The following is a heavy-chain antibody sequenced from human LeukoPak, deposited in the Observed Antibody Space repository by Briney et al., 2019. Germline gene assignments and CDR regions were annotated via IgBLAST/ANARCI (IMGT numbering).Heavy chain of an antibody. CDR2: IYYSGST. D-gene: IGHD2-21*01. CDR1: GGSISSYC. V-gene: IGHV4-59*01. Sequence: SKTLSLTCTVSGGSISSYCWSWIRQPPGKGLEWIGYIYYSGSTNYNPSLKSRVTISVDTSKNQFSLKLSSVTAADTAVYYCARYSSFTRIYLDYWGQGTLVTVSS. J-gene: IGHJ4*02. CDR3: ARYSSFTRIYLDY.